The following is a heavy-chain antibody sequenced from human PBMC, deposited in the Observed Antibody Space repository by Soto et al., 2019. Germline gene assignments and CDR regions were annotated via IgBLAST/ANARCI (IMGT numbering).Heavy chain of an antibody. CDR3: ARGAD. J-gene: IGHJ4*02. V-gene: IGHV3-53*01. CDR2: IYAGGGT. CDR1: GFTVSTNY. Sequence: EVQLVESGGGFIQPGGSLRLSCAGSGFTVSTNYMSWVRQAPGKGLEWVSVIYAGGGTDYVDSVKGRFTISRDNSKNTLYLQMNSLRVEDTAVYYWARGADWGQGTLVTVSS.